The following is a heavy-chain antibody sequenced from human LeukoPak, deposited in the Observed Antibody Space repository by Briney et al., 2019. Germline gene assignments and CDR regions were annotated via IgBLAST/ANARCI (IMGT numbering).Heavy chain of an antibody. V-gene: IGHV4-59*08. CDR2: IYYSGST. Sequence: SETLSLTCTVSGGSISSYYWSWIRQPPGKGLEWIGYIYYSGSTNYNPSLKSRVTISVDTSKNQFSLKLSSVTAADTAVYYCARSYYDILTGYFTDLNSYFDLWGRGTLVTVSS. CDR1: GGSISSYY. J-gene: IGHJ2*01. D-gene: IGHD3-9*01. CDR3: ARSYYDILTGYFTDLNSYFDL.